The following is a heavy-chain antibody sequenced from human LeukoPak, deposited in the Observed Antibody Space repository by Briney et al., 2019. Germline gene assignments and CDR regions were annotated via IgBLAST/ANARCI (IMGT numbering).Heavy chain of an antibody. Sequence: SETLSLTCAVSGGSFSGNYWSWIRQSPGKGLEWIGEINHRGNIKFDSSLKSRVTISIDTSKNRFSLNMNSMTAADTAVYYCAREPSHWGQGTLVTVSS. D-gene: IGHD1-14*01. V-gene: IGHV4-34*01. CDR1: GGSFSGNY. CDR3: AREPSH. CDR2: INHRGNI. J-gene: IGHJ1*01.